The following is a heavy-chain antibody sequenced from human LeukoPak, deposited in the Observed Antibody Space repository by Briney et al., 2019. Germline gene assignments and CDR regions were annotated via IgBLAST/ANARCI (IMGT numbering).Heavy chain of an antibody. V-gene: IGHV1-69*05. D-gene: IGHD3-22*01. Sequence: SVKISCKASGGTFSSYAISWVRQAPGQGLEWMGGIISIFGTANYAQKLQGRVTMTTDTSTSTAYMELRSLRSDDTAVYYCARGRYYYYSSGYYLQHWGQGTLVTVSS. CDR3: ARGRYYYYSSGYYLQH. CDR2: IISIFGTA. CDR1: GGTFSSYA. J-gene: IGHJ1*01.